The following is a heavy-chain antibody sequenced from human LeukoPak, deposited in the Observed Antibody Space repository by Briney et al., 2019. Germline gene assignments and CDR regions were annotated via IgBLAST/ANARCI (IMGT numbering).Heavy chain of an antibody. Sequence: GGSLRLSCAASGFTFSTYGMHWVRQAPGKGLEWVSFIRYVGINKYYADSVKGRFTISRDNAKNSLYLQMNSLRAEDTAVYYCAELGITMIGGVWGKGTTVTISS. CDR2: IRYVGINK. J-gene: IGHJ6*04. D-gene: IGHD3-10*02. V-gene: IGHV3-30*02. CDR1: GFTFSTYG. CDR3: AELGITMIGGV.